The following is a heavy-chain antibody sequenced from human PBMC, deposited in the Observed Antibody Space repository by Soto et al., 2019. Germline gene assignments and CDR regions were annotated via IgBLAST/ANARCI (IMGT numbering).Heavy chain of an antibody. CDR3: AKELDTATAIMDV. Sequence: QVQLVRSGAEVKKPGSSVKVSCKASGGTFSSYTINWVRQAPGQGLEWMGGIIPIFGTANYAQKFQGRVTITADESTSTAYMALSSLRSEDTAVYYCAKELDTATAIMDVWGQGTTVTVSS. J-gene: IGHJ6*02. D-gene: IGHD5-18*01. CDR1: GGTFSSYT. V-gene: IGHV1-69*01. CDR2: IIPIFGTA.